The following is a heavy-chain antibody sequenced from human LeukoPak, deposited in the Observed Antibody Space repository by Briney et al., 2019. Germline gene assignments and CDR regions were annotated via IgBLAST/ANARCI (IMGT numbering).Heavy chain of an antibody. V-gene: IGHV3-74*01. Sequence: PGGSLRLSCAASGFTFSTYWMHWVRQVPGKGLVKVAHINTDGTNTAYADSVKGRFTISRDNARSTLYLQMNSLRADDTAVYFCARDGERISTIGGVYWLDYWGQGTLVTVSS. D-gene: IGHD3-16*01. CDR1: GFTFSTYW. CDR3: ARDGERISTIGGVYWLDY. J-gene: IGHJ4*02. CDR2: INTDGTNT.